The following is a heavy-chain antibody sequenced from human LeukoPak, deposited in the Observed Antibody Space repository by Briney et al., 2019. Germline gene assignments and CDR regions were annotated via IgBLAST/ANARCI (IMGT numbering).Heavy chain of an antibody. J-gene: IGHJ4*02. Sequence: GSLRLFCAASGFTFSSYSMNWVRKAPGKGLEWIGSIYYSGSTYYNPSLKSRVTISVDTSKNQLSLKLSSVTAADTAVYYCARVIVVVVAANEVFDYWGQGTLVTVSS. CDR3: ARVIVVVVAANEVFDY. CDR1: GFTFSSYS. V-gene: IGHV4-39*07. D-gene: IGHD2-15*01. CDR2: IYYSGST.